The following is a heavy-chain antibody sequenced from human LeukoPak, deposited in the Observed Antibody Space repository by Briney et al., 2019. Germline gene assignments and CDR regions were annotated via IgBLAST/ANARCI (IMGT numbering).Heavy chain of an antibody. D-gene: IGHD1-26*01. J-gene: IGHJ4*02. CDR3: TKGGKWDVTPFDY. CDR1: GFTFSSYA. Sequence: GGSLRLSCAASGFTFSSYAMSWVRQAPGKGLEWVSAISGSGGSTYYADSVKGRFTISRDNSKNTLYLQMNSLRAEDTAVYYCTKGGKWDVTPFDYWGQGTLVTVSS. CDR2: ISGSGGST. V-gene: IGHV3-23*01.